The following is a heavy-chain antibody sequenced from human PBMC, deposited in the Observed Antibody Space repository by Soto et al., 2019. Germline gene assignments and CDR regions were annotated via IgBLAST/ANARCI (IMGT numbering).Heavy chain of an antibody. CDR3: ARATAARGYMDV. Sequence: ASVKVSCKASGYTFTGYYMHWVRQAPGQGLEWMGWINPNSGGTNYAQKFQGWVTMTRDTSISTAYVELSRLRSDDTAVYYCARATAARGYMDVWGKGTTVTVSS. CDR1: GYTFTGYY. CDR2: INPNSGGT. V-gene: IGHV1-2*04. D-gene: IGHD6-6*01. J-gene: IGHJ6*03.